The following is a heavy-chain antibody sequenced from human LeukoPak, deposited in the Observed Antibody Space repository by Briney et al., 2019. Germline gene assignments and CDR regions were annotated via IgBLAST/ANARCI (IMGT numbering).Heavy chain of an antibody. CDR1: GFTFSSYA. V-gene: IGHV3-23*01. D-gene: IGHD3-22*01. CDR2: ISGSGGST. J-gene: IGHJ3*02. Sequence: GGSLRLSCAASGFTFSSYAMSWVRQAPGKGLEWVSAISGSGGSTYYADSVKGRFTISRDNSKNTLYLQMNSLRAEDTAVYYCATDMRRITMIVVVITYDAFDIWGQGTMVTVSS. CDR3: ATDMRRITMIVVVITYDAFDI.